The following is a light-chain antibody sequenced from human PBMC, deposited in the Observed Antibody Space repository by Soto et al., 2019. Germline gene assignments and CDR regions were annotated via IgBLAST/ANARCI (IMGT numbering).Light chain of an antibody. CDR3: QSYDSSLSASV. V-gene: IGLV1-40*01. Sequence: QSVLTQPPSVSGAPGQRITISCTGSGSNIGTGYDVHWYQQLPGTAPKLLIYGNNKRPSGVPDRFSGSKSGTSASLAITGLQAEDEADFYCQSYDSSLSASVFGGGTKLTVL. CDR1: GSNIGTGYD. CDR2: GNN. J-gene: IGLJ2*01.